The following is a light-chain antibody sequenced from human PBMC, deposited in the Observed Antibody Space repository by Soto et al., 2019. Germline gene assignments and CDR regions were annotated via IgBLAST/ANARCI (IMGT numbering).Light chain of an antibody. Sequence: EIVGTQSPATLSVSPGERVTLSCRASQSVSSSLAWYQQRPGQAPRLLIYDTSTRAAGVPARFSGSGSGTEFTLAISSLQSEDFAVYYCQQYHNWPITFGQGTRLEIK. CDR1: QSVSSS. CDR2: DTS. V-gene: IGKV3-15*01. CDR3: QQYHNWPIT. J-gene: IGKJ5*01.